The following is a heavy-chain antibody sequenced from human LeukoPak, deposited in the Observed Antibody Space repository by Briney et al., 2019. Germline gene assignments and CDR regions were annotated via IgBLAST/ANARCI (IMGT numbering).Heavy chain of an antibody. D-gene: IGHD3-22*01. CDR1: GYSFSTNC. J-gene: IGHJ4*02. CDR3: ARLTYFDNSGYFDY. V-gene: IGHV5-51*01. CDR2: IYPGDSDDSDA. Sequence: GESLKISCKGFGYSFSTNCIGWVRQMPGKGLEWMGMIYPGDSDDSDARYSPSLQGEVTISADKSITTAYLQWSSRKASDTAMYYCARLTYFDNSGYFDYGGQGTLVTVSS.